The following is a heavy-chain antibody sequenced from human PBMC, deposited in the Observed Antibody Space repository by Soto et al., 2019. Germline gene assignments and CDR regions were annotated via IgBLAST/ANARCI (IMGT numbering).Heavy chain of an antibody. V-gene: IGHV1-2*04. CDR1: GYSFTDYH. CDR3: ARGDSTDCSNGVCSFFYNHDMDV. J-gene: IGHJ6*02. CDR2: INPKSGGT. D-gene: IGHD2-8*01. Sequence: ASVKVSCKASGYSFTDYHIHWVRQAPGQGLEWLGRINPKSGGTSTAQKFQGWVTMTTDTSISTASMELTRLTSDDTAIYYCARGDSTDCSNGVCSFFYNHDMDVWGQGTKVTVSS.